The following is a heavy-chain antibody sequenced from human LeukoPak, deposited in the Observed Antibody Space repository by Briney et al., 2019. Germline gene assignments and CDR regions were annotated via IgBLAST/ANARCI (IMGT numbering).Heavy chain of an antibody. V-gene: IGHV4-39*07. D-gene: IGHD3-16*01. CDR1: GGSISSSSYY. J-gene: IGHJ4*02. CDR2: IYYSGSS. CDR3: ARGGGGFDY. Sequence: SETLSLTCSASGGSISSSSYYWGWIRQPPGKGLEWIGSIYYSGSSYYNPSLKSRVTISVDTSKNKFSLKLSSVTAADTAVYYCARGGGGFDYWGQGTLVTVSS.